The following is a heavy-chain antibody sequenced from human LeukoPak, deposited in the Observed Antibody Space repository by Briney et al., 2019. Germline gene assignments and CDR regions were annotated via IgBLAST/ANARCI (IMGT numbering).Heavy chain of an antibody. CDR2: ISGSGGIT. V-gene: IGHV3-23*01. CDR3: AKDLSDYDILTEEPPGDY. Sequence: GGSLRLSCAASRFTFSSHAMNWVRQAPGKGLEWVSSISGSGGITYYADSAKGRFTISRDNSKNTLYLQMNSLRAEDTAVYYCAKDLSDYDILTEEPPGDYWGQGTLVTVSS. CDR1: RFTFSSHA. D-gene: IGHD3-9*01. J-gene: IGHJ4*02.